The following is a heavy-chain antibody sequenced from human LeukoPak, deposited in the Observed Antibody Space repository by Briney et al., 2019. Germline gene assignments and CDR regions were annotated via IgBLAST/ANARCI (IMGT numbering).Heavy chain of an antibody. CDR2: ISSSSSYI. CDR3: ARNTEGELQGAFDY. Sequence: GGSLRLSCAASGFTFSSYSMNWVRQAPGKGLEWVSSISSSSSYIYYADSVKGRFTISRDNAKNSLYLQMNSLRAEDTAVYYCARNTEGELQGAFDYWGQGTLATVSS. J-gene: IGHJ4*02. D-gene: IGHD1-26*01. V-gene: IGHV3-21*01. CDR1: GFTFSSYS.